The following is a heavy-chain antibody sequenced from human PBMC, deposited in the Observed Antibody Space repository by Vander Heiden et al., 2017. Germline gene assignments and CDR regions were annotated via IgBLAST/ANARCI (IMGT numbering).Heavy chain of an antibody. D-gene: IGHD6-19*01. V-gene: IGHV3-33*01. Sequence: QVQLVESGGGVVQPGRSLRLSCGASGFTFSSHGMSWVRQAPGKGLEWVAAIWYDGSNKDYADSVKGRFTISRDNSKNTLYLQMNSLRAEDTAVYYCARDKEAVANYYFDYWGQGTLVTVSS. CDR3: ARDKEAVANYYFDY. J-gene: IGHJ4*02. CDR1: GFTFSSHG. CDR2: IWYDGSNK.